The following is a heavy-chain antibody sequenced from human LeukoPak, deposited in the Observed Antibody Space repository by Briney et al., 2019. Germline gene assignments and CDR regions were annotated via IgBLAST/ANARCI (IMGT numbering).Heavy chain of an antibody. D-gene: IGHD3-22*01. CDR3: ARDSSGYYSGGFDP. CDR2: IKQDGSEK. CDR1: GFTVSSYW. J-gene: IGHJ5*02. V-gene: IGHV3-7*04. Sequence: PGGSLRLSCAPSGFTVSSYWMRWVRDAPGKGLEWVANIKQDGSEKNYVDSVKGRFTISRDNAQNSLFLQMNSLRAEVTAVYYCARDSSGYYSGGFDPWGQGTLVTVSS.